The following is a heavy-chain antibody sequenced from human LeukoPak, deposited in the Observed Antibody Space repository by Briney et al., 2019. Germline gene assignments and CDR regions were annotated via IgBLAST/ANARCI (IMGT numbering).Heavy chain of an antibody. J-gene: IGHJ4*02. CDR3: ARGYYYDSSGYGRFDY. Sequence: ASVKVSCKASGGTFSSYAISWVRQAPGQGLEWMGGIIPIFGTANYAQKFQGRVTITADESTSTAYMELSSLRSEDTAVYYCARGYYYDSSGYGRFDYWGQGTLVTVST. D-gene: IGHD3-22*01. V-gene: IGHV1-69*13. CDR2: IIPIFGTA. CDR1: GGTFSSYA.